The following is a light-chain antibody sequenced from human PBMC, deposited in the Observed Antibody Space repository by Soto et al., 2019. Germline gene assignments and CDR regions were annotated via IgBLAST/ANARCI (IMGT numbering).Light chain of an antibody. CDR3: QPYNSYSRT. J-gene: IGKJ1*01. Sequence: IQLTQTPSTLSPSVGDRATITCWASQRIDSLLAWYQHKPGKAPNLLIFKASTLETGVPSRFSGSGSETEFTLTISSLQPDDSATYYCQPYNSYSRTCGQGTKV. V-gene: IGKV1-5*03. CDR1: QRIDSL. CDR2: KAS.